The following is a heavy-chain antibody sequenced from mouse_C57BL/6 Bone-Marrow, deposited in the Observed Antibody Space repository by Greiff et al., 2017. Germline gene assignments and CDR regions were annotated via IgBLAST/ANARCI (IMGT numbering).Heavy chain of an antibody. Sequence: EVKLVESGGGLVKPGGSLKLSCAASGFTFSDYGMHWVRQAPEKGLEWVAYISSGSSTIYYADTVKGRFTISRNNAKNTLCLQMTRLRSEDTAMYYCAYYGSSYGYWYFDVWVTGTTVTVTS. CDR2: ISSGSSTI. J-gene: IGHJ1*03. CDR3: AYYGSSYGYWYFDV. CDR1: GFTFSDYG. V-gene: IGHV5-17*01. D-gene: IGHD1-1*01.